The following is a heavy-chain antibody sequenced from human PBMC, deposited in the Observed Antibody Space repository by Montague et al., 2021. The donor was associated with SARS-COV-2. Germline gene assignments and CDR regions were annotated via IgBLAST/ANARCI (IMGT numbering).Heavy chain of an antibody. J-gene: IGHJ3*02. CDR3: ARWGLNNAFDI. V-gene: IGHV4-39*02. Sequence: SETLSLTCSVSGDSVTRSHYFWAWIRQPPGKGLEWVGSIYYTGRTYYHPSLKSRVTISIDTSKNHFSLRLSSVTAADSAVFYCARWGLNNAFDIWGLGTMITISS. CDR2: IYYTGRT. CDR1: GDSVTRSHYF. D-gene: IGHD7-27*01.